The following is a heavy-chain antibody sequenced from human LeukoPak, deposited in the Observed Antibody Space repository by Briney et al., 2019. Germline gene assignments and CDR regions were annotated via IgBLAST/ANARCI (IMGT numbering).Heavy chain of an antibody. D-gene: IGHD4-17*01. CDR1: GGTFSSYA. Sequence: SVKVSCKASGGTFSSYAISWVRQAPGQGLEWMGGIIPIFGTANYAQKFQGRVTITADESTSTAYMELSSLRSEDTAVYYCARSTVTPDAFDIWGQRTMVTVSS. CDR2: IIPIFGTA. V-gene: IGHV1-69*13. J-gene: IGHJ3*02. CDR3: ARSTVTPDAFDI.